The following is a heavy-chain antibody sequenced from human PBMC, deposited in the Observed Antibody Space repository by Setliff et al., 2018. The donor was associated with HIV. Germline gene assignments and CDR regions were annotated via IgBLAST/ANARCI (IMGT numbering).Heavy chain of an antibody. D-gene: IGHD5-12*01. CDR2: IYYSGST. V-gene: IGHV4-39*07. CDR1: GGSISSSSYY. Sequence: SETLSLTCTVSGGSISSSSYYWGWIRQPPGKGLEWIGNIYYSGSTYYNPSLKSRVSISVDTSKNQFSLKLTSLTPADTAVYYCARDPGWAKPEYFHHWGQGTLVTVSS. J-gene: IGHJ1*01. CDR3: ARDPGWAKPEYFHH.